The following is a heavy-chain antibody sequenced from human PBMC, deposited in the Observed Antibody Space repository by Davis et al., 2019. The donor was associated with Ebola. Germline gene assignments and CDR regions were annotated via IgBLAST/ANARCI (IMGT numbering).Heavy chain of an antibody. CDR1: GFTFILHT. CDR2: ISNAGAYT. V-gene: IGHV3-64D*08. J-gene: IGHJ5*01. CDR3: VQGSAEAAANWLDS. D-gene: IGHD3-3*01. Sequence: GESLKISCSASGFTFILHTMHWVRQAPGKGLEYVADISNAGAYTFHEDFVKGRFTISRDNSKNTLFLKMNNLRVEDTAVYYCVQGSAEAAANWLDSWGRGTRVTVSS.